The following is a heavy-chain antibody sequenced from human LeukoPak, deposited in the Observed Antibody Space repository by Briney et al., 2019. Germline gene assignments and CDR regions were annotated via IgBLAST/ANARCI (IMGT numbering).Heavy chain of an antibody. J-gene: IGHJ5*02. V-gene: IGHV3-23*01. D-gene: IGHD1-20*01. Sequence: GGSLRLSCAASGFTFSSYGMSWVRQAPGKGLEWVSAVSSSGGTTYYADSVKGRFTISRDNSKNTLYLQMNSLRAEDTAVYYCAKAPGITGTGGWFDPWGQGTLVTVSS. CDR2: VSSSGGTT. CDR3: AKAPGITGTGGWFDP. CDR1: GFTFSSYG.